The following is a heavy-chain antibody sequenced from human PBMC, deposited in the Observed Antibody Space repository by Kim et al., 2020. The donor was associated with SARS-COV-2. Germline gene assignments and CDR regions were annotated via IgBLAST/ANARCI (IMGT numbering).Heavy chain of an antibody. J-gene: IGHJ4*02. Sequence: STYSNPSLKSRVTISVYTSTNQFSLKLSSVTAADTAVYYCARLEQQLVKYWGQGTLVTVSS. CDR3: ARLEQQLVKY. V-gene: IGHV4-39*01. D-gene: IGHD6-13*01. CDR2: ST.